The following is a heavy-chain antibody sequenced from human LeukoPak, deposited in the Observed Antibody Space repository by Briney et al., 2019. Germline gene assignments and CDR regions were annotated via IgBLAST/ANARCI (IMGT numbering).Heavy chain of an antibody. CDR1: GYTFTSYD. D-gene: IGHD1-26*01. Sequence: GASVKVSCKASGYTFTSYDINWVRQATGQGLEWMGWMNPNSGNTGYAQKFQGRVTMTRDMSTSTVYMELSSLRSEDTAVYYCAREEPSRYYFDYWGQGTLVTVSS. CDR2: MNPNSGNT. V-gene: IGHV1-8*02. CDR3: AREEPSRYYFDY. J-gene: IGHJ4*02.